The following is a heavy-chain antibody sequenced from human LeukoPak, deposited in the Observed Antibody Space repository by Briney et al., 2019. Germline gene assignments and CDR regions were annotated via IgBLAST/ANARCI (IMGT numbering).Heavy chain of an antibody. J-gene: IGHJ3*02. Sequence: SETLSHTCTVSGGSISSSSYYWGWIRQPPGKGLEWIGSIYYSGSTYYNPSLKSRVTISVDTSKNQFSLKLSSVTAADTAVYYCARHLPYSSSGHDAFDIWSQGTMVTVSS. CDR2: IYYSGST. CDR3: ARHLPYSSSGHDAFDI. D-gene: IGHD6-6*01. V-gene: IGHV4-39*01. CDR1: GGSISSSSYY.